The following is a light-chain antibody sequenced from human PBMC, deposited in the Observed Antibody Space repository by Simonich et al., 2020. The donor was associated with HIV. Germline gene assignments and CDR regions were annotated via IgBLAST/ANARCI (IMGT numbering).Light chain of an antibody. V-gene: IGLV1-47*01. CDR1: SPNIGTNS. J-gene: IGLJ3*02. CDR2: RNS. CDR3: ATWDDSLSGPV. Sequence: QSVLTQPPSASGTPGQRVTIICSGSSPNIGTNSVYWYQQLPGTAPKLLTYRNSQRPSGVPGRFSGSKSGTSASLAISGLRSDDEAHYYCATWDDSLSGPVFGRGTKLTVL.